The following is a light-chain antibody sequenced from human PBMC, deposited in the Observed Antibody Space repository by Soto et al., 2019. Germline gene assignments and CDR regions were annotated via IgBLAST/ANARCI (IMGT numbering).Light chain of an antibody. CDR2: KAS. Sequence: EIQMTQSPSTLSASVGDRVTITCRASQSITSWLAWYQQKPGKAPKLLIHKASSLESGVPSRFSGSGSGTDFTLTISSLQPDDFATYYCQHYNTYPWTFGQGTKVDIK. CDR3: QHYNTYPWT. CDR1: QSITSW. V-gene: IGKV1-5*03. J-gene: IGKJ1*01.